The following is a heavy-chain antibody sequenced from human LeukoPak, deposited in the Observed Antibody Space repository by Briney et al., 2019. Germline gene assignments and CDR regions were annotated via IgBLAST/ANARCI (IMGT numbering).Heavy chain of an antibody. CDR3: ARDCTNGVCYGDLDY. V-gene: IGHV3-21*01. CDR2: ISSSSYI. CDR1: GFTFSSYS. J-gene: IGHJ4*02. D-gene: IGHD2-8*01. Sequence: GGSLRLSCAASGFTFSSYSMNWVRQAPGKGLEWVSSISSSSYIYYADSVKGRFTISRDNAKNSLYLQMNSLRAEDTAVYYCARDCTNGVCYGDLDYWGQGTLVTVSS.